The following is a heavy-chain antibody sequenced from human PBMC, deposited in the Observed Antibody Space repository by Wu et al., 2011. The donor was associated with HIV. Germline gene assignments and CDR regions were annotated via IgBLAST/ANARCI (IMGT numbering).Heavy chain of an antibody. CDR1: GYTLTGYY. V-gene: IGHV1-2*02. Sequence: QVQLVQSGAEVKKPGASVKVSCKASGYTLTGYYMHWVRQAPGQGLEWMGWINPNSGGTNYAQKFQGRVTMTRDTSISTAYMELSRLRSDDTAVYYCARDRSSGYYWFDPVGPREPWSPSPQ. CDR2: INPNSGGT. CDR3: ARDRSSGYYWFDP. J-gene: IGHJ5*02. D-gene: IGHD3-22*01.